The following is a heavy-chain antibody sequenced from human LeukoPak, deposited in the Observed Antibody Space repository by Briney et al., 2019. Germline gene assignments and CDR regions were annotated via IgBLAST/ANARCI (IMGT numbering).Heavy chain of an antibody. CDR3: AKMVREFYTISYYFDY. Sequence: GGSLRLSCAASGFMFSGYAMNWVRQAPGKGLEWVSGISGSGAGTYYADSVKGRFTISRDNSKNTLYLQMNSLRADDTAVYYCAKMVREFYTISYYFDYWGQGTLVTVSS. V-gene: IGHV3-23*01. CDR1: GFMFSGYA. CDR2: ISGSGAGT. D-gene: IGHD2-8*01. J-gene: IGHJ4*02.